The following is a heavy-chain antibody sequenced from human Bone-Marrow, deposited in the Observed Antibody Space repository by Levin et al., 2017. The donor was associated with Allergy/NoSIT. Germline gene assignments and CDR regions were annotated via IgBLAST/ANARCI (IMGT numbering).Heavy chain of an antibody. J-gene: IGHJ4*02. CDR1: GFSFSTSW. Sequence: QSGGSLRLSCAASGFSFSTSWMSWIRQAPGKGLEWVAVITHDGRQKYYGDSVKGRFTISRDNAKNSLYLEMDSLRAEDTAVYHCTRPYYGSTIGDWGQGTLVTVSP. V-gene: IGHV3-7*03. CDR2: ITHDGRQK. D-gene: IGHD3-22*01. CDR3: TRPYYGSTIGD.